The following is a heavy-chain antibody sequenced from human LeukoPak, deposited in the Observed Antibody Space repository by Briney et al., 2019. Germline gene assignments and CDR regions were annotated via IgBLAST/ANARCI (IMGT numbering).Heavy chain of an antibody. Sequence: GGSLRLSCGASGFTFSTYGMHWVRQAPGKGLEWVAFIRYDGSNKYYADSVKGRFTISRDNSKNTLYLQMNSLRAEDTAVYYCAKGQQWLLRDWGQGTLVTVSS. J-gene: IGHJ4*02. CDR2: IRYDGSNK. CDR3: AKGQQWLLRD. D-gene: IGHD6-19*01. CDR1: GFTFSTYG. V-gene: IGHV3-30*02.